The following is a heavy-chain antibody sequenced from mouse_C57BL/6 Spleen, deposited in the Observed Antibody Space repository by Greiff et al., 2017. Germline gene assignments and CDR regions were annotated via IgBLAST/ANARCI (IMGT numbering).Heavy chain of an antibody. CDR3: ARNYDYDVDWYFDV. V-gene: IGHV2-2*01. Sequence: VKLMESGPGLVQPSQSLSITCTVSGFSLTSYGVHWVRQSPGKGLEWLGVIWSGGSTDYNAAFISRLSISKDNSKSQVFFKMNSLQADDTAIYYCARNYDYDVDWYFDVWGTGTTVTVSS. J-gene: IGHJ1*03. CDR1: GFSLTSYG. D-gene: IGHD2-4*01. CDR2: IWSGGST.